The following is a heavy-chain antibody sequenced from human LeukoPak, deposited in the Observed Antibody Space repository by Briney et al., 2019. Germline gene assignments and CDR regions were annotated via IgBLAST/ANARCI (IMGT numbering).Heavy chain of an antibody. CDR2: ISAYNGNT. CDR1: GYTFTSYG. Sequence: ASVKVSCKASGYTFTSYGISWVRQAPGQGLEWMGRISAYNGNTNYAQKLQGRVTMTTDTSTSTAYMELRSLRPDDTAVYYCARDRGQYCSSTSCYGNWFDPWGQGTLVTVSS. J-gene: IGHJ5*02. CDR3: ARDRGQYCSSTSCYGNWFDP. D-gene: IGHD2-2*01. V-gene: IGHV1-18*04.